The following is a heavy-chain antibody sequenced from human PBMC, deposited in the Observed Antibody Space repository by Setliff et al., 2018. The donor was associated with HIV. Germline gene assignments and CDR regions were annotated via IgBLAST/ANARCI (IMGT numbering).Heavy chain of an antibody. CDR2: INPSDGST. J-gene: IGHJ6*03. Sequence: ASVKVSCKASEFTYSDYYIHWVRQAPGQGLECMGWINPSDGSTTYAQKFQGRVTMTSDTSTSTVYMDLSSLRSEDTAVYYCARGGHYSGSYLPRDYYMDVWGKGTTVTVSS. CDR1: EFTYSDYY. V-gene: IGHV1-46*01. D-gene: IGHD1-26*01. CDR3: ARGGHYSGSYLPRDYYMDV.